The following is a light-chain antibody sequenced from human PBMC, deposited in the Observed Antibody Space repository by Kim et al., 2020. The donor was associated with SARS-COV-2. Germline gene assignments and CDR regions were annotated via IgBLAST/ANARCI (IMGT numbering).Light chain of an antibody. CDR2: AAS. V-gene: IGKV1-17*03. CDR3: LQHKSSPYT. Sequence: DIQMTQSPSAMSASVGDRVTITCRASQGISSFLAWFQQKPGEVPRRLIYAASSLQSGVPSRFSGSGSGTEFTLTISSLQPEDFATYYCLQHKSSPYTFGQGTKLENK. CDR1: QGISSF. J-gene: IGKJ2*01.